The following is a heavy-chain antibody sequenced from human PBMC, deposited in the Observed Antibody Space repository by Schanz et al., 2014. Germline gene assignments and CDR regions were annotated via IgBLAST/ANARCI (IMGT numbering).Heavy chain of an antibody. J-gene: IGHJ4*02. Sequence: QVQLVQSGAEVKKPGASVKVSCKASEYSFTSYSMHWVRQAPGQRLEWMGWINTGGGDTKYSQNFQGRVTITRDTSASTAYMESSSLRSEDTAVYSCARGIGGYGANNYFDYWGQGTLVTVSS. V-gene: IGHV1-3*04. CDR1: EYSFTSYS. CDR3: ARGIGGYGANNYFDY. CDR2: INTGGGDT. D-gene: IGHD5-12*01.